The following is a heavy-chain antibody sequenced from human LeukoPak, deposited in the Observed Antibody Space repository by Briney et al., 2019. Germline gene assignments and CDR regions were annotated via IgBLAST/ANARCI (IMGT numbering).Heavy chain of an antibody. CDR1: GYTFTSYG. J-gene: IGHJ4*02. Sequence: ASVKVSCKASGYTFTSYGISWVRQAPGQGPEWMGWISAYNGNTNYAQKLQGRVTMTTDTSTSTAYMELRSLRSDDTAVYYCARVNDYDGPGFFDYWGQGTLVTVSS. CDR2: ISAYNGNT. D-gene: IGHD4-17*01. CDR3: ARVNDYDGPGFFDY. V-gene: IGHV1-18*01.